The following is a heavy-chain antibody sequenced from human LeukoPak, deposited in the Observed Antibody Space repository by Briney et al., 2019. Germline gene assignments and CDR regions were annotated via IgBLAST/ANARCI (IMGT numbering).Heavy chain of an antibody. J-gene: IGHJ4*02. CDR2: IYYSGST. CDR3: ATYMTRDQNLDY. Sequence: SETLSLTCTVSGGSISSYYWSWIRQPPGKGLEWIGYIYYSGSTNYNPSLKSRVTISVDTSKSQFSLKMTSVTAADTAVYYCATYMTRDQNLDYWGQGTPVTVSS. D-gene: IGHD4-11*01. CDR1: GGSISSYY. V-gene: IGHV4-59*08.